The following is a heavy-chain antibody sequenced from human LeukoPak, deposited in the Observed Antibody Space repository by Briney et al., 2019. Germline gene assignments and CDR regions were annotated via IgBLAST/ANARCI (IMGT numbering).Heavy chain of an antibody. J-gene: IGHJ4*02. CDR1: GYTFTKYY. CDR3: ARGADIIVVPAALFDY. CDR2: INPSGGST. D-gene: IGHD2-2*01. Sequence: ASVKVSCKASGYTFTKYYIHWVRQAPGQGLEWMGIINPSGGSTSYAQKFQGRVTMTRDTSTSTVYMELSSLRSDDTAVYYCARGADIIVVPAALFDYWGQGTLVTVPS. V-gene: IGHV1-46*01.